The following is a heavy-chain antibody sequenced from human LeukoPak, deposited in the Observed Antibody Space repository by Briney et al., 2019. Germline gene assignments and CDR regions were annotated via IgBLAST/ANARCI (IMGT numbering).Heavy chain of an antibody. CDR2: LNPSGGTT. Sequence: ASVKVSFKASGYSFTTFYIHWVRQAPGQGLEWMGILNPSGGTTTYAQKFQGRVTMTRDTSTSTVYMELSSLRSEDTAVYYCARGKVVTMVRGVIITYFDYWGQGTLVTVSS. D-gene: IGHD3-10*01. J-gene: IGHJ4*02. CDR3: ARGKVVTMVRGVIITYFDY. V-gene: IGHV1-46*01. CDR1: GYSFTTFY.